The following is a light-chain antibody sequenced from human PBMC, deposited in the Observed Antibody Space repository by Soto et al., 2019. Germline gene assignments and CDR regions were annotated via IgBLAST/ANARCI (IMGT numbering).Light chain of an antibody. CDR2: EVS. J-gene: IGLJ2*01. CDR1: SSDVGVYNY. V-gene: IGLV2-14*01. CDR3: SSYTSRNTLV. Sequence: QSALTQPASVSGSPGQSITISCTGTSSDVGVYNYVSWYQQHPGKAPKLMIYEVSNRPSGVSNRFSGSKSGNTASLTISWLQAEDEADYYCSSYTSRNTLVFGGGTKLTV.